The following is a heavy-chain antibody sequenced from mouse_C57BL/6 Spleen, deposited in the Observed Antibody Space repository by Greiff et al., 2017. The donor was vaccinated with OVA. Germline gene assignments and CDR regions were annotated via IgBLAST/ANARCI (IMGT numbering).Heavy chain of an antibody. CDR3: ARGGGYDVKQYAMDY. V-gene: IGHV1-78*01. CDR2: IYPRDGST. J-gene: IGHJ4*01. CDR1: GYTFTDHT. Sequence: QVQLQQSDAELVKPGASVKISCKVSGYTFTDHTIHWMKQRPEQGLEWIGYIYPRDGSTKYNEKFKGKAALTADKSSSTAYMQLNSLTSEDSAVYFCARGGGYDVKQYAMDYWGQGTSVTVSS. D-gene: IGHD2-2*01.